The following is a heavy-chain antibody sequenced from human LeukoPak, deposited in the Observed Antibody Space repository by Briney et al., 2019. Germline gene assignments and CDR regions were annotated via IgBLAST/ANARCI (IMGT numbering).Heavy chain of an antibody. V-gene: IGHV1-8*03. J-gene: IGHJ6*03. D-gene: IGHD5-18*01. CDR2: MNPNSGNT. Sequence: GASVKVSCKASGYTFTSYDINWVRQATGQGLEWMGWMNPNSGNTGYAQKFQGRVTITRNTSISTAYMELSSLRSEDTAVYYCARAAAFRGYSYGYLTGYYYYYMDVWGKGTTVTVSS. CDR1: GYTFTSYD. CDR3: ARAAAFRGYSYGYLTGYYYYYMDV.